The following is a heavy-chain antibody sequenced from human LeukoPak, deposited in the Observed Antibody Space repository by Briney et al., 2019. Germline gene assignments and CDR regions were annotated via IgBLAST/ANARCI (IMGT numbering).Heavy chain of an antibody. CDR1: GFTVSSNY. Sequence: GGSLRLSCAASGFTVSSNYMSWVRQAPGKGLEWVSVIYSGGSTYYADSVKGRFTISRDNSKNTLCLQMNSLRAEDTAVYYCAKLSRRYYYDSSGYYWGAFDIWGQGTMVTVSS. CDR2: IYSGGST. J-gene: IGHJ3*02. D-gene: IGHD3-22*01. V-gene: IGHV3-53*01. CDR3: AKLSRRYYYDSSGYYWGAFDI.